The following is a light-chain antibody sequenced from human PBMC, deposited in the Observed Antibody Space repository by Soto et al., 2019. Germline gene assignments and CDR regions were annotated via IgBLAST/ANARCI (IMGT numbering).Light chain of an antibody. CDR2: DAS. CDR3: QQYDNLSSYT. Sequence: DIRMTQSPSSLSASVGDRVTITCQASQDTSNSLNWYQQKQGKAPKLLIYDASNLEPGVPSRFRGSGSGTDFSFTISSRQPEDVATYYCQQYDNLSSYTFGQGTKLQIK. J-gene: IGKJ2*01. CDR1: QDTSNS. V-gene: IGKV1-33*01.